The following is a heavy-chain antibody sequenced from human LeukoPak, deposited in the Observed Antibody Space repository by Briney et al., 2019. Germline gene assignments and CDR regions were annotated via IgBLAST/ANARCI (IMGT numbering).Heavy chain of an antibody. V-gene: IGHV4-34*01. J-gene: IGHJ4*02. CDR2: INHSGSN. CDR3: RQVRVVRTYTNHISGYYAFDY. D-gene: IGHD3-22*01. CDR1: GGCFSGYY. Sequence: PSETLSLTCAVYGGCFSGYYWSWIRQPPGKGLEWIGEINHSGSNNYNPCLKSRVTISVDTTKNQFSQELSSVTAADKLCDRRRQVRVVRTYTNHISGYYAFDYWGQGTLVTVSS.